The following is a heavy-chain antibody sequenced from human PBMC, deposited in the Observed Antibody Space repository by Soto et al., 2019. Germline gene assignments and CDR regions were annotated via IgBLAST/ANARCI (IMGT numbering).Heavy chain of an antibody. CDR2: MSGSGGST. J-gene: IGHJ4*02. CDR1: GFTSSCYP. D-gene: IGHD4-4*01. CDR3: AKEGGDYSNAFDY. V-gene: IGHV3-23*01. Sequence: QPGGSLRLSGAASGFTSSCYPVCWVRQATGQGLEWASAMSGSGGSTYYADSVKGRFTISRDNSKNTLYLQMNSLRAEDTAVYYCAKEGGDYSNAFDYWGQGT.